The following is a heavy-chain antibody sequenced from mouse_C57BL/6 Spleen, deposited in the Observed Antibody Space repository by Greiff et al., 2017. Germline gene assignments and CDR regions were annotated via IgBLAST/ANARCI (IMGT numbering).Heavy chain of an antibody. CDR2: IWGDGST. V-gene: IGHV2-3*01. Sequence: QVQLKESGPGLVAPSQSLSITCTVSGFSLTSYGVSWVRQPPGKGMEWLGVIWGDGSTNYHSALISRLSISKDNSKSQVFLKLNSLQTDYTATYYCAKGNWDWYFDVWGAGTPVTVSS. D-gene: IGHD4-1*01. J-gene: IGHJ1*01. CDR1: GFSLTSYG. CDR3: AKGNWDWYFDV.